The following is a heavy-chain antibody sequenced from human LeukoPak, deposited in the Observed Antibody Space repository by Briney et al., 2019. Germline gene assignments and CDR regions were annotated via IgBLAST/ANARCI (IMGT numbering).Heavy chain of an antibody. V-gene: IGHV1-18*01. CDR3: ARAGRQQLATVRYYFDC. CDR1: GYTFTSYD. D-gene: IGHD6-13*01. CDR2: ISAYNGNT. J-gene: IGHJ4*02. Sequence: ASVKVSCKASGYTFTSYDISWVRQAPGQGLEWMGWISAYNGNTNYAQKLQGRVTMTTDTSTSTAYMELSSLRSEDTAVYYCARAGRQQLATVRYYFDCWGQGTLVTVSS.